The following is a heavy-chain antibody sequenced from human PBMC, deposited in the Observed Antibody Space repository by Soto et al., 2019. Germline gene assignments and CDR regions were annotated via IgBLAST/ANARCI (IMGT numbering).Heavy chain of an antibody. D-gene: IGHD2-2*01. CDR1: GFTFSSYG. CDR3: VESLGFCSSSSCSRDYYYYYGMDV. Sequence: PGGSLRLSCAASGFTFSSYGMHWVRQAPGKGLEWVTLISYDGGNKYYADSVKGRFSISRDNSRNTLYLQMNSLRPEDAAVYYCVESLGFCSSSSCSRDYYYYYGMDVWGQGTTVTVSS. V-gene: IGHV3-30*18. CDR2: ISYDGGNK. J-gene: IGHJ6*02.